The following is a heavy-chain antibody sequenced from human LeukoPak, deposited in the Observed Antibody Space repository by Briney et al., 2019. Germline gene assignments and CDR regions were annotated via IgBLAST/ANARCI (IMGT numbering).Heavy chain of an antibody. CDR2: ISAYNGNT. Sequence: ASVKVSCKASGYTFTSYGISWVRQAPGQGLEWMGWISAYNGNTNYTQKLQGRVTMTTDTSPSTAYMELRSLRSDDAAVYYCARVGGQSTVASYYFDYWGQGTLVTVSS. D-gene: IGHD4-23*01. J-gene: IGHJ4*02. V-gene: IGHV1-18*01. CDR1: GYTFTSYG. CDR3: ARVGGQSTVASYYFDY.